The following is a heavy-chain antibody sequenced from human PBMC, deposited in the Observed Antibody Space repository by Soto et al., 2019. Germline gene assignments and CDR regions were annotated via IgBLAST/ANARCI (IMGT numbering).Heavy chain of an antibody. V-gene: IGHV3-73*02. D-gene: IGHD1-1*01. CDR2: IRSKTNNYAT. Sequence: EVQLVESGGGLGQPGGSLKLSCAASGLTFSDSAIHWVRQASGKGLEWVGRIRSKTNNYATTYAASVKGRFTISRDDSKNTAYLQMNSLKTEDTAVYYCTRPKTELRFYSYNGIDVWGQGTPVTVSS. CDR3: TRPKTELRFYSYNGIDV. CDR1: GLTFSDSA. J-gene: IGHJ6*02.